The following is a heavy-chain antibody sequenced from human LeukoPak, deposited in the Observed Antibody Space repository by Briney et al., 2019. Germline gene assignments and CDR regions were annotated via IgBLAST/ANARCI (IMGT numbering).Heavy chain of an antibody. CDR3: ARGPSGYHNT. CDR1: GFTFSSYW. Sequence: GGSLRLSCAASGFTFSSYWMSWVRQAPGKGLEWVSAISGSGGSTYYADSVKGRFTISRDNSKNTLYLQMNSLRAEDTAVYYCARGPSGYHNTGGQGTLVTVSS. CDR2: ISGSGGST. V-gene: IGHV3-23*01. J-gene: IGHJ4*02. D-gene: IGHD5-12*01.